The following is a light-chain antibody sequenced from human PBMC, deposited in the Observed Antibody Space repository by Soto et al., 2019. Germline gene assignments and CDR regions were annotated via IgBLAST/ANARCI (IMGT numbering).Light chain of an antibody. CDR1: RTIGGY. CDR2: AAS. CDR3: QQSYTTPQT. J-gene: IGKJ4*01. V-gene: IGKV1-39*01. Sequence: DIQMTKSPSSLSASVGDRVTITCRTSRTIGGYLNWYQHKPGKAPKLLIYAASRLQSGVPSRFSGSGSGTDFSLAISGLLPEDFATYYCQQSYTTPQTFGGGTKVSIK.